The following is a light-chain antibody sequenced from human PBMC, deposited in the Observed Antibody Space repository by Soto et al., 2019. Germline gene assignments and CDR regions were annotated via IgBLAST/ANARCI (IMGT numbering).Light chain of an antibody. CDR2: DAS. Sequence: IVLTNSAAALSLYPGERATLSCRASQSFGYHLAWYQQKPGQAPRLLIYDASNRATGIPARFSGSGSGTDFLPTSSRLDPEDFAVYYCQQYSSPPLTFGEGTRVEI. CDR1: QSFGYH. CDR3: QQYSSPPLT. V-gene: IGKV3-11*01. J-gene: IGKJ4*01.